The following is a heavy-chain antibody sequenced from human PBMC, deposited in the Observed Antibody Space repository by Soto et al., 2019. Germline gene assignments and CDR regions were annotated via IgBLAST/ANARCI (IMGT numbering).Heavy chain of an antibody. CDR2: FNSDGSI. Sequence: EVQLVESGGGLVQPGGSLRLSCVASGFTFRTYWMHWLHQVPGKGLVWISRFNSDGSIGYADSVKGRFTISRDNAKNTVSLQMNSVRAEDTAVYYCARGQWGAFDIWGQGTTVTVSA. V-gene: IGHV3-74*01. D-gene: IGHD6-19*01. CDR3: ARGQWGAFDI. J-gene: IGHJ3*02. CDR1: GFTFRTYW.